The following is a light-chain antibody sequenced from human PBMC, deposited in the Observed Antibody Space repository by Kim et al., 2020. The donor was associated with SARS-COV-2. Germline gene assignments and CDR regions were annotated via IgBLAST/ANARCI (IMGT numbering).Light chain of an antibody. J-gene: IGLJ3*02. CDR1: SRDVGGQG. Sequence: QAVTRACAGSSRDVGGQGAAWRQQHQGHPPNLLLFRDNNRPSGISARLSAARSGNTASPTIIGLQPEDEADYYCSAWDTSLSAQVFGGGTQLTVL. CDR3: SAWDTSLSAQV. CDR2: RDN. V-gene: IGLV10-54*01.